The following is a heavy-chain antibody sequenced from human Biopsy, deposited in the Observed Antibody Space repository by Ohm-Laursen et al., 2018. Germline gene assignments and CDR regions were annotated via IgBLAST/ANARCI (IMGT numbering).Heavy chain of an antibody. V-gene: IGHV1-8*01. D-gene: IGHD1-26*01. CDR2: MNPNSGKT. CDR1: GSTFISYD. J-gene: IGHJ4*02. Sequence: ASVKASCKASGSTFISYDIDWVRQDTGQGLEWMGWMNPNSGKTGYAQKFQGRVTVTTNTSVNTAYMELTSLTFEDTAVYYCAIEGGTYSKPFDYWGQGSQVIVSS. CDR3: AIEGGTYSKPFDY.